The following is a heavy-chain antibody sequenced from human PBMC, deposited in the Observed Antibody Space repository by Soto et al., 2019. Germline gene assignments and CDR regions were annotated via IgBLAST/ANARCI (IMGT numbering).Heavy chain of an antibody. Sequence: PGGALRLSCAASGFTVSSNYMSWVRQAPGKGLEWVSVIYSGGNTYYADSVKGRFTISRDNSKNTLYLQMNSLGAEDTAVYYRALNFYGSAWGQGTLVTVSS. CDR3: ALNFYGSA. V-gene: IGHV3-53*01. J-gene: IGHJ5*02. CDR2: IYSGGNT. CDR1: GFTVSSNY. D-gene: IGHD3-10*01.